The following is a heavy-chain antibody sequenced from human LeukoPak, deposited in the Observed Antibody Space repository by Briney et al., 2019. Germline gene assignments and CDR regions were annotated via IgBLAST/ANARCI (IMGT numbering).Heavy chain of an antibody. D-gene: IGHD1-1*01. Sequence: ASGKVSCKASGYTFTSYDNNWVRQATGQGLEWMGWMNPNSGNTGNAQRFQGRVTMTRNTSINTAYMELSSLRSDDTAVYYCARPYNWNDPLDYWGQGTLVTVSS. CDR2: MNPNSGNT. V-gene: IGHV1-8*01. J-gene: IGHJ4*02. CDR3: ARPYNWNDPLDY. CDR1: GYTFTSYD.